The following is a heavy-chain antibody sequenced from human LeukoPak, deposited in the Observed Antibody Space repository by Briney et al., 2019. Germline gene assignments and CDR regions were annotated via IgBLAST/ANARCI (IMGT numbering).Heavy chain of an antibody. CDR2: INHSGST. Sequence: PSETLSLTCAVYGGSFSGYYWSWIRQPPGKGLEWIGEINHSGSTNYNPSLKSRVTISVDTSKNQFSLKLSSVTAADTAVYYCAREGRNYYGSTDNWFDPWGQGTLVTVSP. J-gene: IGHJ5*02. D-gene: IGHD3-10*01. CDR1: GGSFSGYY. CDR3: AREGRNYYGSTDNWFDP. V-gene: IGHV4-34*01.